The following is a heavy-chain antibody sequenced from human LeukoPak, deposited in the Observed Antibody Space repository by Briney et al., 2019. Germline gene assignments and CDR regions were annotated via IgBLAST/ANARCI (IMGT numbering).Heavy chain of an antibody. D-gene: IGHD3-3*02. CDR3: AKDHHFWIFDY. CDR1: GFTFSSNA. J-gene: IGHJ4*02. V-gene: IGHV3-23*01. Sequence: TGGSLRLSCAASGFTFSSNAMSWVRHAPGKGLEWISAISGSGGRTYYADSVKGRSTISRDNSKNTLYLQMNSLRAGDTAVYYCAKDHHFWIFDYRGQGTLVTVSS. CDR2: ISGSGGRT.